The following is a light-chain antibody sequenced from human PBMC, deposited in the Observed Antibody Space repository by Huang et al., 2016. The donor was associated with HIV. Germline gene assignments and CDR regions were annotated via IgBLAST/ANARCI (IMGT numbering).Light chain of an antibody. CDR2: APS. J-gene: IGKJ4*01. V-gene: IGKV1-39*01. CDR3: QQSRTLPRT. Sequence: DIQLTQSPSSLSASVGDAVTITCRASQNSVYSLSWFRQRPGPAPKALIYAPSSLHARVPSKFSATGSGTNFTLSINGLGPEDFATYYCQQSRTLPRTYGGGTKVDI. CDR1: QNSVYS.